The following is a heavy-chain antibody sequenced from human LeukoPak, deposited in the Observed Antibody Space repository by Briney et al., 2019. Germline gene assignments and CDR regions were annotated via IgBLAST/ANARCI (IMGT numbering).Heavy chain of an antibody. CDR2: FYYSGST. D-gene: IGHD1-26*01. Sequence: PAETLSLTCTVSGDSISSSSYYWGWIRQPPGKGLEWIWSFYYSGSTYYNPSLKSRVTISVDTSKNQFSLKLSSVTAADTAVYYCARHLSSSGSYQPVGLDYWGQGTLVTVSS. V-gene: IGHV4-39*01. CDR1: GDSISSSSYY. J-gene: IGHJ4*02. CDR3: ARHLSSSGSYQPVGLDY.